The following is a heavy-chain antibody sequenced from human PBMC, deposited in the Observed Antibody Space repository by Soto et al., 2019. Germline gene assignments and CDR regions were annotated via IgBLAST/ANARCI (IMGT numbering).Heavy chain of an antibody. D-gene: IGHD1-26*01. V-gene: IGHV1-46*01. J-gene: IGHJ5*02. CDR2: INPHGGST. CDR1: RDTFTSYY. CDR3: ARSSGGNFGIIIEGTNWFAP. Sequence: ASVKVSCKSPRDTFTSYYINWVRQAPGQGLEWMGVINPHGGSTAYAQKFKGRVTLTRDTSASTAYMEVSSLTSEDTAMYYCARSSGGNFGIIIEGTNWFAPWGQGTLVTVSS.